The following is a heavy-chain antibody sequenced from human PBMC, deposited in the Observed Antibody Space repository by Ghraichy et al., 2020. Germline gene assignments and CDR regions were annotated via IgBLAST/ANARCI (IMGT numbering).Heavy chain of an antibody. J-gene: IGHJ4*02. CDR2: IDSPSRDI. CDR1: GVSLRHYN. Sequence: GGSLRLSCVVSGVSLRHYNMHWVRQAPGQGLEWVSYIDSPSRDIYYADSVKDRFTISRDNAKNSLYLQMNSLRADDTAVYYCVSVDYYDGRTYFLVWGQGSLVTVSS. CDR3: VSVDYYDGRTYFLV. V-gene: IGHV3-48*01. D-gene: IGHD3-22*01.